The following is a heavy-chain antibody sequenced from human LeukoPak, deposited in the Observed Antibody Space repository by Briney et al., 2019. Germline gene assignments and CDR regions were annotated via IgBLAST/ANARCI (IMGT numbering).Heavy chain of an antibody. J-gene: IGHJ3*02. Sequence: SETLSLTCTVSGGSICGFYWSWIRQPPGEGPEWVGYIYYSGITNYNPSLTSPVTIPVETCKNRCSLKLSSVTAGDTAVYYCARAIADGFDIWGQGKTVTASS. CDR3: ARAIADGFDI. CDR2: IYYSGIT. CDR1: GGSICGFY. D-gene: IGHD6-13*01. V-gene: IGHV4-59*01.